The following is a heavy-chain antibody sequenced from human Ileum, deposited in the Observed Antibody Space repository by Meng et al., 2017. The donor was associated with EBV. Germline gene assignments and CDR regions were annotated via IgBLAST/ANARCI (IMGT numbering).Heavy chain of an antibody. D-gene: IGHD6-13*01. CDR1: GFSLSTGGVG. Sequence: QITLKESSPRGVKPIPTLTLTCTFSGFSLSTGGVGVGWIRPPPGKALEWLAMIYGQDDKHYSPSLTSRLTITKDTSKNQVVLTMTNMDSVDTATYYCALRPRQLLRGWFDSWGQGALVTVSS. CDR2: IYGQDDK. CDR3: ALRPRQLLRGWFDS. J-gene: IGHJ5*01. V-gene: IGHV2-5*01.